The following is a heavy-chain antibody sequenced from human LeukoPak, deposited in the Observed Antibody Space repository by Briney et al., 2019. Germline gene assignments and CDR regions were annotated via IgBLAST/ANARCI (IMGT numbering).Heavy chain of an antibody. Sequence: PETLSLTCTVSGGSINNYYWSWIRQPPGKGLEWIGYISDIGRTNYNPSLRSRVTISVDTSKNQFSLNLSSVTAADTAVYYCARHSRITPPRVFDYWGQGTLVTVSS. V-gene: IGHV4-59*08. CDR3: ARHSRITPPRVFDY. D-gene: IGHD1-14*01. CDR2: ISDIGRT. CDR1: GGSINNYY. J-gene: IGHJ4*02.